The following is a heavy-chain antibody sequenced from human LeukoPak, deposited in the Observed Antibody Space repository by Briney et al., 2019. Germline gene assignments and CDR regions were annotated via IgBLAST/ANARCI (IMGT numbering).Heavy chain of an antibody. CDR1: GYTFTSYY. CDR3: AGGGYYDFWSGYGGKYYFDY. Sequence: ASVKVSCKASGYTFTSYYMHWVRQAPGQGLEWMGIINPSGGSTSYAQKFQGRVTMTRDTSTSTAYMELSSLRSEDTAVYYCAGGGYYDFWSGYGGKYYFDYWGQGTLVTVSS. CDR2: INPSGGST. J-gene: IGHJ4*02. V-gene: IGHV1-46*01. D-gene: IGHD3-3*01.